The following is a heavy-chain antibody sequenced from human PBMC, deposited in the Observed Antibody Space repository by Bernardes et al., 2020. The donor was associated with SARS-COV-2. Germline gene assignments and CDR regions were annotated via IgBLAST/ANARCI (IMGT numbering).Heavy chain of an antibody. V-gene: IGHV4-61*02. Sequence: TLSRTCTVSGGSISGANYYYWIWIRQPVGTGLEWVGRCSTVARSMSSPSLGARVTISADTSKKQFSLKLASVTAADTAVYFCSRLYSHEGVDYFDAWGQGILV. D-gene: IGHD6-13*01. CDR2: CSTVARS. CDR1: GGSISGANYYY. J-gene: IGHJ5*02. CDR3: SRLYSHEGVDYFDA.